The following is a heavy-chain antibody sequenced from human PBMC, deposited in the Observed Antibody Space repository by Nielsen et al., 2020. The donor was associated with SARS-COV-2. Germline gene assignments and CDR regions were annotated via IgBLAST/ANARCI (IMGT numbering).Heavy chain of an antibody. Sequence: SETLSLTCTVSGGSISSGGYYWSWIRQHPGKGLEWIGYIYYSGSTYYNPSLKSRVTISVDTSKNQFSLKLSSVTAADTAVYYCARAQVSSSIDAFDIWGQGTMVTVSS. J-gene: IGHJ3*02. V-gene: IGHV4-31*03. CDR3: ARAQVSSSIDAFDI. CDR1: GGSISSGGYY. CDR2: IYYSGST. D-gene: IGHD6-6*01.